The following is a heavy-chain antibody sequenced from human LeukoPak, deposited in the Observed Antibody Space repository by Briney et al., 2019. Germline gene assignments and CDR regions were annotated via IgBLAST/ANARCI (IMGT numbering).Heavy chain of an antibody. CDR3: ARGGYCSSTSCYNNWFDP. Sequence: GESLKISCKGSGYSLTSYWIGWVRQMPGKGLEWMGIIYPGDSDTRYSPSFQGQVTISADKSISTAYLQWSSLKASDTAMYYCARGGYCSSTSCYNNWFDPWGQGTLVTVSS. V-gene: IGHV5-51*01. CDR1: GYSLTSYW. D-gene: IGHD2-2*02. J-gene: IGHJ5*02. CDR2: IYPGDSDT.